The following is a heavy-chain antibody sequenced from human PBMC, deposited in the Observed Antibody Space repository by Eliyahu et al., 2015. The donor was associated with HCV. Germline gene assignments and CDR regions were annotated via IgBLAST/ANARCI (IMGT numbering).Heavy chain of an antibody. D-gene: IGHD2-2*01. CDR3: ARPPIVVVSAALHYYGLDV. CDR1: GFTFXNYS. CDR2: ISPGSLTI. V-gene: IGHV3-48*01. J-gene: IGHJ6*02. Sequence: EVQLVESGGGLVQPGGSLRLSCAASGFTFXNYSLNWVRQAPGKGLEWVSYISPGSLTIYYADSVKGRFTISRDNARNSLYLQMNSLRAEDTAVYYCARPPIVVVSAALHYYGLDVWGQGTTVTVSS.